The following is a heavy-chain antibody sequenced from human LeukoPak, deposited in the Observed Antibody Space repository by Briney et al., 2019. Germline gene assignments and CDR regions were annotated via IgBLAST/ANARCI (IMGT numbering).Heavy chain of an antibody. Sequence: SETLSLTCTVSGGSISSYYWTWMRQPPGKGLEWIGYTDYSGTTNYNPSLKSRVTISVDTSKNQFSLKLSSVTAADTAVYYCARGGGASMVRGVIRYWFDPWGQGTLVTVSS. CDR2: TDYSGTT. J-gene: IGHJ5*02. V-gene: IGHV4-59*12. CDR1: GGSISSYY. D-gene: IGHD3-10*01. CDR3: ARGGGASMVRGVIRYWFDP.